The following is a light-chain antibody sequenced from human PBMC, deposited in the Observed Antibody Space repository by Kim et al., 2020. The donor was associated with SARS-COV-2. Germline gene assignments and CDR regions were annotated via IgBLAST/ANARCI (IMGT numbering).Light chain of an antibody. Sequence: ALTQPASVSGSPGQSITISCTGTSSDVGGYNYVSWYQQHPGKAPNLMIYDVSNRPSGVSNRFSGSKSGNTASLTISGLQAEDEADYYCSSYTSSSTLGVFGGGTQQTVL. CDR3: SSYTSSSTLGV. CDR1: SSDVGGYNY. V-gene: IGLV2-14*03. J-gene: IGLJ3*02. CDR2: DVS.